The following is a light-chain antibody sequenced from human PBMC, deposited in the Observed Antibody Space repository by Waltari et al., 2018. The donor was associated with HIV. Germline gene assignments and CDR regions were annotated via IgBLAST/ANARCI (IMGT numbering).Light chain of an antibody. CDR1: PSDLDPLHY. Sequence: QSALTQPASVSGSPGQSITISCSAPPSDLDPLHYFSWYQQHPGNVPKLIFFEVYYRPAGLSDRFSASKSGNTASLTISDLQPEDEADYFCSSYSTRNFLMFGGGTKLTVL. V-gene: IGLV2-14*03. J-gene: IGLJ3*02. CDR3: SSYSTRNFLM. CDR2: EVY.